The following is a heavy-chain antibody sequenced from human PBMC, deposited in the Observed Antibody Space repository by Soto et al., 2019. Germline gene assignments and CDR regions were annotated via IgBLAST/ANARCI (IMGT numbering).Heavy chain of an antibody. V-gene: IGHV3-33*01. Sequence: QVQLVESGGGVVQPGRSLRLSCAASGFTFSSYGMHWVRQAPGKGLEWVAVIWYDGSNKYYADSVKGRFTISRDNSKNTLYLQMNSLRAEDTAVYYCARDGYCISTSCYALDYYGMDVWGQGTTVTVSS. D-gene: IGHD2-2*03. CDR3: ARDGYCISTSCYALDYYGMDV. CDR2: IWYDGSNK. CDR1: GFTFSSYG. J-gene: IGHJ6*02.